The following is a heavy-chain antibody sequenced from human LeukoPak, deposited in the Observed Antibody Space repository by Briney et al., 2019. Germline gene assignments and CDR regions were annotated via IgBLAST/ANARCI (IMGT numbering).Heavy chain of an antibody. CDR1: GGPFSGYY. D-gene: IGHD4-17*01. J-gene: IGHJ4*02. CDR2: INHSGST. Sequence: SETLSLTCAVYGGPFSGYYWSWIRQSPGKGLEWIGEINHSGSTNYNPSLKSRVTISVDTSKNQFSLKLSSVTAADTAVYYCARETTTVIYFDYWGQGTLVTVSS. CDR3: ARETTTVIYFDY. V-gene: IGHV4-34*01.